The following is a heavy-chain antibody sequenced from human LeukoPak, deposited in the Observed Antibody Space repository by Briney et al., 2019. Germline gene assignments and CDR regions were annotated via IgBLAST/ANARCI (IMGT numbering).Heavy chain of an antibody. CDR1: GFTLRSYA. CDR2: ISYDAAVK. V-gene: IGHV3-30-3*01. J-gene: IGHJ5*02. CDR3: AKEGTPQVSTWYDL. Sequence: GGSLRLSCAVSGFTLRSYAIHWVRQAPGKGLQWVAFISYDAAVKYYADSVRGRFTVSGDNSKDTLSLQMNILRTEDTAVYYCAKEGTPQVSTWYDLWGQGTQVIVSS. D-gene: IGHD3-10*01.